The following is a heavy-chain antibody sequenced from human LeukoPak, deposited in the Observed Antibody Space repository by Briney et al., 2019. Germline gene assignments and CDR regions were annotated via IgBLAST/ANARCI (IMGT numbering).Heavy chain of an antibody. J-gene: IGHJ4*02. CDR3: AREIVVVPAAYDY. CDR1: GYCISSAYY. D-gene: IGHD2-2*01. V-gene: IGHV4-38-2*02. CDR2: MYHSGST. Sequence: SETLSLTCSVSGYCISSAYYWGWIRQPPGKGLDWIGTMYHSGSTNYNPSLKSRVTISVDTSKNQFSLKLSSVTAADTAVYYCAREIVVVPAAYDYWGQGTLVTVSS.